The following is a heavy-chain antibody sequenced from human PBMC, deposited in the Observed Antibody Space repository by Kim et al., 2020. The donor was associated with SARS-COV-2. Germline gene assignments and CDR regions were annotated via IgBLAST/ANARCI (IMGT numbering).Heavy chain of an antibody. CDR1: GYTFTSYG. CDR3: ARDHRRITIFGVVKPPFGY. J-gene: IGHJ4*02. V-gene: IGHV1-18*01. CDR2: ISAYNGNT. Sequence: ASVKVSCKASGYTFTSYGISWVRQAPGQGLEWMGWISAYNGNTNYAQKLQGRVTMTTDTSTSTAYMELRSLRSDDTAVYYCARDHRRITIFGVVKPPFGYWGQGTLVTVSS. D-gene: IGHD3-3*01.